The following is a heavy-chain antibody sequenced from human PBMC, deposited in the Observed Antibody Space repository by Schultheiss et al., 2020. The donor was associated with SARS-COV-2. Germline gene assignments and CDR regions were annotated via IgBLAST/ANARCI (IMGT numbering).Heavy chain of an antibody. V-gene: IGHV3-33*08. J-gene: IGHJ4*02. CDR3: ARGFTGWSDY. D-gene: IGHD6-19*01. Sequence: GESLKISCAASGFTFSSNGMHWVRQAPGKGLEWVAVIWYDGSNEYYADSVKGRFTISRDNAKNSLYLQMNSLRAEDTAVYYCARGFTGWSDYWGQGTLVTVSS. CDR1: GFTFSSNG. CDR2: IWYDGSNE.